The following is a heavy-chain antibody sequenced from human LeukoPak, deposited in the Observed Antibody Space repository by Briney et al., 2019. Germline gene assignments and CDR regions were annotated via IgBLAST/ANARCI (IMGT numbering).Heavy chain of an antibody. CDR3: ARGRGYCSGGSCYRWFDP. CDR1: GYTFTSYD. V-gene: IGHV1-8*01. D-gene: IGHD2-15*01. Sequence: ASVKVSCKASGYTFTSYDINWVRQATGQGLEWMGWVNPNSGNTDYAQKFQGRVTMTRNTSMSTAYMELSSLRSEDTAVYYCARGRGYCSGGSCYRWFDPWGQGNLVTVSS. J-gene: IGHJ5*02. CDR2: VNPNSGNT.